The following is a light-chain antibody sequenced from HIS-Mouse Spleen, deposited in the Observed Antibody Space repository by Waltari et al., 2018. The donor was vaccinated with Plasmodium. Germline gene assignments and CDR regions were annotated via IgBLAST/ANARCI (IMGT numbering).Light chain of an antibody. CDR3: CSYAGSYTWV. CDR2: DVS. J-gene: IGLJ3*02. Sequence: SALTQPRSVSGSPGQSVTISCPGTSRDVGCYNYVSWYQQHPGKAPKLMIYDVSKRPSGVPDRCSGSKSGNTASLTISGLQAEDEADYYCCSYAGSYTWVFGGGTKLTVL. V-gene: IGLV2-11*01. CDR1: SRDVGCYNY.